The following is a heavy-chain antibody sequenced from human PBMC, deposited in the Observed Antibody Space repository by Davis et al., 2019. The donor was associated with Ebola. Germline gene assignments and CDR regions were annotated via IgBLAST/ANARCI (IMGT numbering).Heavy chain of an antibody. Sequence: PGGSLRLSCVASGFIFSSYAMSWVRQAPGKGLEWVSYISSSGSTIYYADSVKGRFTISRDNAKNSLYLQMNSLRAEDTAVYYCAGTIFGAGSQPSYGMDVWGQGTTVTVSS. CDR2: ISSSGSTI. V-gene: IGHV3-48*03. CDR3: AGTIFGAGSQPSYGMDV. CDR1: GFIFSSYA. J-gene: IGHJ6*02. D-gene: IGHD3-3*01.